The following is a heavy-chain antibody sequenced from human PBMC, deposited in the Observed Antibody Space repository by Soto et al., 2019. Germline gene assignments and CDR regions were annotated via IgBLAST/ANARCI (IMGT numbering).Heavy chain of an antibody. CDR2: INHSGST. CDR1: GGSFSGYY. J-gene: IGHJ4*02. CDR3: AQGPAYPGIAVADPCFDY. V-gene: IGHV4-34*01. Sequence: SETLSLTCAVYGGSFSGYYWSWIRQPPGKGLEWIGEINHSGSTNYNPSLKSRVTISVDTSKNQFSLKLSSVTAADTAVYYCAQGPAYPGIAVADPCFDYWGQGTLVTVSS. D-gene: IGHD6-19*01.